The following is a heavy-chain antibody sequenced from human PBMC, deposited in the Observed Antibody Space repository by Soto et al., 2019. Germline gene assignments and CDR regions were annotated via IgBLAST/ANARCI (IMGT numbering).Heavy chain of an antibody. CDR2: ISSSSSYI. D-gene: IGHD6-19*01. V-gene: IGHV3-21*01. CDR3: AREEFRGAGTPTYLRY. Sequence: EVQLVESGGGLVKPGGSLRLSCAASGFTFSSYSMNWVRQAPGKGLEWVSSISSSSSYIYYADSVKGRFTISRDNAKNSLYLQMNSLRAEDTAVYYCAREEFRGAGTPTYLRYWGQGTLVTVSS. CDR1: GFTFSSYS. J-gene: IGHJ4*02.